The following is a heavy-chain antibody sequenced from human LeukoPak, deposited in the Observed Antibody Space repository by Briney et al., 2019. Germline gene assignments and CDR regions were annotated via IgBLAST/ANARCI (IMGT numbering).Heavy chain of an antibody. J-gene: IGHJ3*02. CDR2: ISYDGSSK. CDR3: AKSMEYYYDSSAWDAFDI. V-gene: IGHV3-30*18. Sequence: QPGRSLRLSCAASGFTFSSYGMHWVRQAPGKGLEWVAVISYDGSSKYYADSVKGRFTISRDNSKNTLYLQMNSLRAEDTAVYYCAKSMEYYYDSSAWDAFDIWGQGTMVTVSS. CDR1: GFTFSSYG. D-gene: IGHD3-22*01.